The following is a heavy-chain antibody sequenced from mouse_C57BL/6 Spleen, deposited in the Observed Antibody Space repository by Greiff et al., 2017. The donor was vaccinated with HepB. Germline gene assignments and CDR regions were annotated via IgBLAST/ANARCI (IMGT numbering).Heavy chain of an antibody. V-gene: IGHV5-6*01. CDR2: ISSGGSYT. CDR3: ARHRWDEGYFDY. CDR1: GFTFSSYG. J-gene: IGHJ2*01. Sequence: DVHLVESGGDLVKPGGSLKLSCAASGFTFSSYGMSWVRQTPDKRLEWVATISSGGSYTYYPDSVKGRFTISRDNAKNTLYLQMSSLKSEDTAMYYCARHRWDEGYFDYWGQGTTLTVSS. D-gene: IGHD4-1*01.